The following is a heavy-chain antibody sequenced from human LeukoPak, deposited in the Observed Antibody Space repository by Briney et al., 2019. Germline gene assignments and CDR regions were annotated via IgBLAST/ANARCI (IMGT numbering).Heavy chain of an antibody. CDR3: ARAAYCSGGSCFDAFDI. CDR2: IYHSGST. D-gene: IGHD2-15*01. J-gene: IGHJ3*02. V-gene: IGHV4-30-2*01. Sequence: SETLSLTCAVSGGSISSGGYSWSWIRQPPGKGLEWIGSIYHSGSTYYNPSLKSRVTISVDRSKNQFSLKLSSVPAADTAVYYCARAAYCSGGSCFDAFDIWGQGTMVTVSS. CDR1: GGSISSGGYS.